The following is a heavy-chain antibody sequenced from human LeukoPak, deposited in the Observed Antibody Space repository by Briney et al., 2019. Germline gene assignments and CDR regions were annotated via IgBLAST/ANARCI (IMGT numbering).Heavy chain of an antibody. CDR1: GFTFSSYS. CDR2: IGSNSGIM. Sequence: PGGSLRLSCGASGFTFSSYSMNWVRQAPGKGLEWVSYIGSNSGIMYYADSVKGRFIISRDNAKNALYLQMNSLRDEDTAVYYCVRDSSFGFEVWGQGTMVTVSS. V-gene: IGHV3-48*02. D-gene: IGHD3-10*01. CDR3: VRDSSFGFEV. J-gene: IGHJ3*01.